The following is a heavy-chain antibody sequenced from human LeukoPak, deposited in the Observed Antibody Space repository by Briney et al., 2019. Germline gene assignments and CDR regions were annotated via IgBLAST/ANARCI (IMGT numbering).Heavy chain of an antibody. V-gene: IGHV1-58*02. CDR2: IVVGSGNT. CDR1: GFTFTSSA. J-gene: IGHJ3*02. CDR3: VCPDDIVVVPAVWRGDAFDI. Sequence: ASVKVSCKASGFTFTSSAMQWVRQARGQRLEWIGWIVVGSGNTNYAQKFQGRVTITADESTSTAYMELSSLRSEDTAVYYCVCPDDIVVVPAVWRGDAFDIWGQGTMVTVSS. D-gene: IGHD2-2*01.